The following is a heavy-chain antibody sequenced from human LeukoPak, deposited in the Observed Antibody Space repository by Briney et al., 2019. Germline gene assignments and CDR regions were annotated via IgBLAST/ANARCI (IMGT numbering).Heavy chain of an antibody. J-gene: IGHJ3*02. Sequence: SETLSLTCALYGGSFSGYYWSWIRQPPGKGLEWIGEINHSGSTNYNPSLKSRVTISVDTPKNQFSLKLSSVTAADTAVYYCARGRFTIFIWGQGTMVTVSS. V-gene: IGHV4-34*01. D-gene: IGHD3-9*01. CDR3: ARGRFTIFI. CDR2: INHSGST. CDR1: GGSFSGYY.